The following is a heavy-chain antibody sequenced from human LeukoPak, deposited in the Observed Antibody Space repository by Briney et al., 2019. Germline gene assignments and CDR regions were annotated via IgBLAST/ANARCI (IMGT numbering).Heavy chain of an antibody. V-gene: IGHV3-21*01. CDR3: ARVSWSGSYGFDY. CDR1: GFTFSSYS. D-gene: IGHD1-26*01. J-gene: IGHJ4*02. CDR2: ISSSSSYI. Sequence: NPGGSLRPSCAASGFTFSSYSMNWVRQAPGKGLEWVSSISSSSSYIYYADSVKGRFTISRDNAKNSLYLQMNSLRAEDTAVYYCARVSWSGSYGFDYWGQGTLVTVSS.